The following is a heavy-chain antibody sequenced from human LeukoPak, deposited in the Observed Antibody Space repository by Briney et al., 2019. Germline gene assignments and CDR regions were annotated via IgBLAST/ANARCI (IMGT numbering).Heavy chain of an antibody. D-gene: IGHD5-24*01. Sequence: GGSLRLSCAASGFTVSSNYMSWVRQAPGKGLEWVGRIRNKANNFATEYAASVKGRFTFSRDDSKNSLYLQMNSLKTEDTAVYYCAKGKRGYNYGYYFDYWGQGTLVTVSS. CDR3: AKGKRGYNYGYYFDY. CDR2: IRNKANNFAT. J-gene: IGHJ4*02. CDR1: GFTVSSNY. V-gene: IGHV3-72*01.